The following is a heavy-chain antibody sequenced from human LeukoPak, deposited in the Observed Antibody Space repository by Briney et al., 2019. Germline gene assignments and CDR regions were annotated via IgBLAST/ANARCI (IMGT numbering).Heavy chain of an antibody. CDR3: ARAAGGSRFNYFDY. CDR1: GASVSSGGYF. V-gene: IGHV4-61*08. J-gene: IGHJ4*02. D-gene: IGHD6-13*01. CDR2: IEYSGST. Sequence: SETLSLTCTVAGASVSSGGYFWNWIRQSPGKGLEGSGYIEYSGSTNYDPSFKSRVTISDDTSKNQISLRLTSVNFADTAIYFCARAAGGSRFNYFDYWGQGTLVTVAS.